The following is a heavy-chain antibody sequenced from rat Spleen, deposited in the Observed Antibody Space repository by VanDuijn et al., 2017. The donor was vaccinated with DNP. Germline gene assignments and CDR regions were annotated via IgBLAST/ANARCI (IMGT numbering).Heavy chain of an antibody. D-gene: IGHD5-1*01. CDR2: ISYEGSST. CDR1: GFTFSDYY. J-gene: IGHJ1*01. V-gene: IGHV5-7*01. Sequence: EVQLVESGGGLVQPGRSLKLSCAASGFTFSDYYMAWVRQAPKKGLEWVASISYEGSSTSYRDSVKGRFTISRDNAKSILYLQMDSLRSEDTATYFCARGSGTYYWYFDFWGPGTMVTVSS. CDR3: ARGSGTYYWYFDF.